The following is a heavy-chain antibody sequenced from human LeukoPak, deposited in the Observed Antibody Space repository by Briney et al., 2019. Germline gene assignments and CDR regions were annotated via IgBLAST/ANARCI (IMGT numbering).Heavy chain of an antibody. CDR2: ISGSGGST. D-gene: IGHD6-13*01. CDR1: AFTFSSYA. CDR3: AKWGTSSWSYYYYGMDV. V-gene: IGHV3-23*01. Sequence: PGGSLRLSCAASAFTFSSYAMSWVRQAPGKGLEWVSAISGSGGSTYYADSVKGRFTISRDNSKNTLYLQMNSLRAEDTAVYYCAKWGTSSWSYYYYGMDVWGKGTTVTVSS. J-gene: IGHJ6*04.